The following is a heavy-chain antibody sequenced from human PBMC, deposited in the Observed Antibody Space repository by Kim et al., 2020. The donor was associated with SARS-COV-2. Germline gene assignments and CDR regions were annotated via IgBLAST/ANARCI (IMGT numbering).Heavy chain of an antibody. CDR2: VYYTGNT. CDR3: AASKGYCSGGSCYWWFDP. J-gene: IGHJ5*02. Sequence: SETLSLTCNVSGGYISNSVYYWGWIRQPPGKGLEWIGTVYYTGNTYYNPSLKSRVTISADRPKNQFSLRLTSVTAADTAVYYCAASKGYCSGGSCYWWFDPWGRGTLVAVSS. V-gene: IGHV4-39*01. D-gene: IGHD2-15*01. CDR1: GGYISNSVYY.